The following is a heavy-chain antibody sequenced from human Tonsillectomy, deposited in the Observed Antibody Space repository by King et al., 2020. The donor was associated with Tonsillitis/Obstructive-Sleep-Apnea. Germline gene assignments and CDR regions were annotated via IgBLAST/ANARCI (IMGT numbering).Heavy chain of an antibody. CDR2: INTNTGNP. D-gene: IGHD3-3*01. J-gene: IGHJ5*02. CDR1: GYTFTSYA. V-gene: IGHV7-4-1*02. Sequence: QLVQSGSELKKPGASVKVSCKASGYTFTSYAMNWVRQAPGQGLEWMGWINTNTGNPTYAQGFTGRFVFSLDTSVSTAYLQISSLKAEDTAVYYCARGFLTIFGVVFNWFDPWGQGPLAPSSS. CDR3: ARGFLTIFGVVFNWFDP.